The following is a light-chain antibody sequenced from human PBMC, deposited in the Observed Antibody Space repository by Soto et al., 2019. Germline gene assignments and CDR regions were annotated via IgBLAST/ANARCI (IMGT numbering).Light chain of an antibody. J-gene: IGLJ2*01. CDR2: QDT. V-gene: IGLV3-1*01. Sequence: SYELTQPPSVSVSPGQTASIPCSGDKLGEKYACWYQQKPGQSPVLVIYQDTKRPSGIPERFSGSNSGNTATLTISGTQTMDEADYYCQAWDSSTGVFGGGTKLTVL. CDR3: QAWDSSTGV. CDR1: KLGEKY.